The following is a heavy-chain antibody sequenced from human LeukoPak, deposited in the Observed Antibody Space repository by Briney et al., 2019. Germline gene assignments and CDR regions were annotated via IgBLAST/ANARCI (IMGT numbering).Heavy chain of an antibody. D-gene: IGHD1-1*01. V-gene: IGHV4-34*01. CDR3: ARVTTGSTTLDS. Sequence: KPSETLSLTCAVYGGSFSGYYWSWIRQPPGKGLEWIGEINHSGSTNYNPSLKSRVTISVDTSKNQFSLKLSSVTAADTAVFYCARVTTGSTTLDSWGQGILVTVSS. CDR2: INHSGST. CDR1: GGSFSGYY. J-gene: IGHJ5*01.